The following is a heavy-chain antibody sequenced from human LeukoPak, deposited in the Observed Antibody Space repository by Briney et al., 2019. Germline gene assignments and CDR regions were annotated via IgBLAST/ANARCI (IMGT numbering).Heavy chain of an antibody. CDR2: IHNDGST. CDR3: AALARDY. D-gene: IGHD3-3*02. J-gene: IGHJ4*02. CDR1: GFIVSSNY. Sequence: PGGSLRLSCAASGFIVSSNYMTWVLQAPGKGLEWVSVIHNDGSTYYADSVKGRFTISRDNSKNTLYLQMNSLRVEDTALYYCAALARDYWGQGILVTVSS. V-gene: IGHV3-53*01.